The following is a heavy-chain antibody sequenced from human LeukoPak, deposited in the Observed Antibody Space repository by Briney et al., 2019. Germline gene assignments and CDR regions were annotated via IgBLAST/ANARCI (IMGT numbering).Heavy chain of an antibody. J-gene: IGHJ5*02. V-gene: IGHV5-10-1*01. D-gene: IGHD6-13*01. CDR1: GYSFTSYW. Sequence: NRGESLKISCKGSGYSFTSYWISWVRQMRGKGLEWVGRIDPSDSYTNYSPSFQGHVTISADKSISTAYLQWSSLKASDTAMYYCARAGGSSRWFDPWGQGTLVTVSS. CDR2: IDPSDSYT. CDR3: ARAGGSSRWFDP.